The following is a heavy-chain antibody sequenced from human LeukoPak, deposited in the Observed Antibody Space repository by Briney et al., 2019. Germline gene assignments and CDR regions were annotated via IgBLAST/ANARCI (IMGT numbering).Heavy chain of an antibody. CDR1: GFPFIFA. D-gene: IGHD3-10*01. V-gene: IGHV3-23*01. CDR3: AKRGVVIRVILVGFHKEAYYFDS. Sequence: GGSLRLSCVASGFPFIFAMSWVRQAPGKGLEWVSTISRNGADTYYADSVRGRFTISRDNAKNTLYLQMNSLRAEDTAVYFCAKRGVVIRVILVGFHKEAYYFDSWGQGALVTVSS. J-gene: IGHJ4*02. CDR2: ISRNGADT.